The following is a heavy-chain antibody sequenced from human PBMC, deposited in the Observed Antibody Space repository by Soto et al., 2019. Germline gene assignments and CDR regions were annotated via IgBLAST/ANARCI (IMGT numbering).Heavy chain of an antibody. CDR1: GYTFTSYG. Sequence: ASVKVSCKASGYTFTSYGISWVRQAPGQGLEWMGWISAYNGNTNYAQKLQGRVTMATDTSTSTAYMELRSLRSDDTAVYYCARDLRWNPSYYYYHMDVWGKGTTVTVSS. J-gene: IGHJ6*03. CDR3: ARDLRWNPSYYYYHMDV. CDR2: ISAYNGNT. D-gene: IGHD1-1*01. V-gene: IGHV1-18*01.